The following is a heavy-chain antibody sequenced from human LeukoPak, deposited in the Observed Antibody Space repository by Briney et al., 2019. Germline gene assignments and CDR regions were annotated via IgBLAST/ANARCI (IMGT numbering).Heavy chain of an antibody. Sequence: GGSLRLSCEASEISFSTYAMSWVRQAPGRGLEWVADISARAGSAYYRDSLKGRLTISRDNSKNTLYLQMNDLSPEDTARYYCAKEGSGWFDGRYFDNWGQGTLLTVSS. CDR2: ISARAGSA. V-gene: IGHV3-23*02. J-gene: IGHJ4*02. CDR3: AKEGSGWFDGRYFDN. CDR1: EISFSTYA. D-gene: IGHD6-19*01.